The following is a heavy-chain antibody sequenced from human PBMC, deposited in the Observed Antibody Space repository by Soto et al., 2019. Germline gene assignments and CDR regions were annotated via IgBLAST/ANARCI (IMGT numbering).Heavy chain of an antibody. J-gene: IGHJ6*02. CDR2: ISYDGSNI. CDR3: ARKSQWLSGYIYHGMDV. D-gene: IGHD6-19*01. V-gene: IGHV3-30*03. CDR1: GFTFSSFG. Sequence: GGSLRLSCTASGFTFSSFGMHWVRQAPGKGLEWVADISYDGSNIHYADSVRGRFTISRDDAKGSLYLQMDSLRVEDTAVYFCARKSQWLSGYIYHGMDVWSQGTSVTVSS.